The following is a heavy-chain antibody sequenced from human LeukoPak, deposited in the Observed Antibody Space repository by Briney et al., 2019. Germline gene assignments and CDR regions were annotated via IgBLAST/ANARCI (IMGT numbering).Heavy chain of an antibody. CDR2: IRSKANSYAT. CDR3: TPNVDTAMVMGSFDY. J-gene: IGHJ4*02. Sequence: GSLRLSCAASGFTFSSYEMNWVRQASGKGLEWVGRIRSKANSYATAYAASVKGRFTISRDDSKNTAYLQMNSLKTEDTAVYYCTPNVDTAMVMGSFDYWGQGTLVTVSS. D-gene: IGHD5-18*01. V-gene: IGHV3-73*01. CDR1: GFTFSSYE.